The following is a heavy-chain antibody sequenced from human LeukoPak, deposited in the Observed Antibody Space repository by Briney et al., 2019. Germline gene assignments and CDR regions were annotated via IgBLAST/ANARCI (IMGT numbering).Heavy chain of an antibody. J-gene: IGHJ4*02. Sequence: SETLSLTCTVSGGSISSYYWSWIRQPPGKGLEWIGYIYYSGSTNYNPSLKSRVTISADTSKNQFSLKLSSVTAADTAVYYCARASRDGYTDYWGQGTLVTVSS. CDR3: ARASRDGYTDY. CDR2: IYYSGST. CDR1: GGSISSYY. D-gene: IGHD5-24*01. V-gene: IGHV4-59*08.